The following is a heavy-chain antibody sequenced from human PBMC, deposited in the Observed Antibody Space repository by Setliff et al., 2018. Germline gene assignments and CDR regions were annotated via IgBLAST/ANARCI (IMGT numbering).Heavy chain of an antibody. J-gene: IGHJ6*02. CDR1: GYTFTDYY. Sequence: GASVKVSCKASGYTFTDYYIHWVRQAPGQGLEWMGRINPDSGGTNLAQKFQGWVSMTRDTSITTAYMELSRLTSDDMAVYFCARDRQYCSSTSCYTSYFYYYAMDIWGQGTTVTVSS. CDR2: INPDSGGT. CDR3: ARDRQYCSSTSCYTSYFYYYAMDI. D-gene: IGHD2-2*02. V-gene: IGHV1-2*04.